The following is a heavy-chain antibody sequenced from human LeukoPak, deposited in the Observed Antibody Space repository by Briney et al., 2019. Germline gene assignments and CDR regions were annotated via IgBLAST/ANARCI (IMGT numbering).Heavy chain of an antibody. CDR3: ARSNSMVRGVPYYYYMDV. Sequence: TSETLSLTCTVSGGSISSYYWSWIRQPAGKGLEWIGRIYTSGSTNYNPSLKSRVTMSVDTSKNQFSLKLSSVTAADTAVYYCARSNSMVRGVPYYYYMDVWGKGTTVTISS. CDR2: IYTSGST. D-gene: IGHD3-10*01. J-gene: IGHJ6*03. V-gene: IGHV4-4*07. CDR1: GGSISSYY.